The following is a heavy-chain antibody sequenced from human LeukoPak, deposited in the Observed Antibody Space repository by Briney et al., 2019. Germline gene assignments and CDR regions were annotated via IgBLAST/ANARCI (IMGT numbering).Heavy chain of an antibody. J-gene: IGHJ4*02. V-gene: IGHV3-33*01. CDR2: IWYDGNNK. D-gene: IGHD6-19*01. CDR1: GFTFSSYG. CDR3: ARVQWLDNYYFDY. Sequence: GGSLRLSCAASGFTFSSYGMHWVRQAPGKGLEWVAVIWYDGNNKYYADSVKGRFTISRDNSKNTLYLQMNGLRAEDAAVYYCARVQWLDNYYFDYWGRGPWSPSPQ.